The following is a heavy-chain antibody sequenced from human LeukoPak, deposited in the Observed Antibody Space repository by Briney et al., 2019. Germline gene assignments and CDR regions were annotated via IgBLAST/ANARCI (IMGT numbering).Heavy chain of an antibody. CDR2: ISAYNGNT. CDR3: ARATYQLLLANYYYYGMDV. CDR1: GYTFTSYG. V-gene: IGHV1-18*01. Sequence: ASVKVSCKASGYTFTSYGLSWVRQAPGQGLEWMGWISAYNGNTNYAQKLQGRVTMTTDTSTSTAYMELRSLRSEDTAVYYCARATYQLLLANYYYYGMDVWGQGTTVTVSS. D-gene: IGHD2-2*01. J-gene: IGHJ6*02.